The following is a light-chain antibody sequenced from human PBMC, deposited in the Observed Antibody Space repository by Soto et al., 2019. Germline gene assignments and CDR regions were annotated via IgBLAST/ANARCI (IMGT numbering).Light chain of an antibody. CDR3: QKYNTATRT. V-gene: IGKV1-27*01. CDR2: AAS. Sequence: IQMTQSPSALSASVGNRVTITCRASQDIRHFLAWYQHKPGRVPKLLIYAASTLQSGVPSRFSGSGSGTDFILTISSLQPEDAATYSCQKYNTATRTFCGGTTVEI. CDR1: QDIRHF. J-gene: IGKJ4*01.